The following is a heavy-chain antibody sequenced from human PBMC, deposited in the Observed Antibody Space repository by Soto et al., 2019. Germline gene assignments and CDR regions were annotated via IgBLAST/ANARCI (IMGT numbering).Heavy chain of an antibody. V-gene: IGHV4-31*03. CDR2: IYSNGGT. CDR1: GGSISSGVDY. Sequence: NPSETLSLTGTVSGGSISSGVDYWNWIRQHPGKGLEWIGYIYSNGGTHYKPSLKSRLSMSVDTSNRQFSLKLTSVTAADTAVYYCARGPQGWFDSWGQGIPVTVSS. J-gene: IGHJ5*01. CDR3: ARGPQGWFDS.